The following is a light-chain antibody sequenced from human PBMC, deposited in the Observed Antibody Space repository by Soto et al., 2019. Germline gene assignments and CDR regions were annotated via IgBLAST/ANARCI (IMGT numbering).Light chain of an antibody. CDR3: AAWDDSLNGWV. J-gene: IGLJ7*01. CDR2: TNN. Sequence: QAVVTQPPSASGTPGQRVTISCSGSSSNIGSNTVNWYQQVPGTAPKLLIYTNNQRPSGVPDRFSGSKSGTSASLAISGLQSEDEADYYCAAWDDSLNGWVFGGGTQLTVL. CDR1: SSNIGSNT. V-gene: IGLV1-44*01.